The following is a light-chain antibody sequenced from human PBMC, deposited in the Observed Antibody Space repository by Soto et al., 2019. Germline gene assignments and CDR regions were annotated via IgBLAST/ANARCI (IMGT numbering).Light chain of an antibody. Sequence: QSALTQPASVSGSPGQSITISCTGTSSDVGGSHYVSWYQQHPGQAPRLIIFDVSHRPSGFSNRFSGSKSGSTASLTISGMQAEDEADYYCSAYSGSSTDVFGTGTKLTVL. J-gene: IGLJ1*01. CDR2: DVS. CDR1: SSDVGGSHY. V-gene: IGLV2-14*03. CDR3: SAYSGSSTDV.